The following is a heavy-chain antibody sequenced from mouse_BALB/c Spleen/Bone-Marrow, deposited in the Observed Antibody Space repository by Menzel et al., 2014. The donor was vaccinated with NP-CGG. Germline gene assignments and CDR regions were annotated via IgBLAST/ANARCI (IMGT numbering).Heavy chain of an antibody. J-gene: IGHJ4*01. Sequence: QVQLQQSGAELVRPGTSVKVSCKASGYALTNYLIEWVKQRPGQGLEWIGVINPGSGGTNYNEKFKGEATLTADKSSSTAYMQLSSLTSDDSAVYFCARSRGNLYAMDYWGQGTSVTVSS. CDR2: INPGSGGT. D-gene: IGHD2-1*01. V-gene: IGHV1-54*01. CDR1: GYALTNYL. CDR3: ARSRGNLYAMDY.